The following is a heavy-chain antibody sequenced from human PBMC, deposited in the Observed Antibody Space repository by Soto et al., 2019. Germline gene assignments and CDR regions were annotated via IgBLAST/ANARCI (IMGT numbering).Heavy chain of an antibody. Sequence: GGSLRLSCAASGFTFSNAWMSWVRQAPGKGLEWVGRIKSKTDGGTTDYAAPVKGRFTISRDDSKNTLYLQMNSLKTEDTAVYYCTTASLEVRGGYYYYYYMDVWGKGTTVTVSS. CDR1: GFTFSNAW. J-gene: IGHJ6*03. D-gene: IGHD2-15*01. CDR3: TTASLEVRGGYYYYYYMDV. V-gene: IGHV3-15*01. CDR2: IKSKTDGGTT.